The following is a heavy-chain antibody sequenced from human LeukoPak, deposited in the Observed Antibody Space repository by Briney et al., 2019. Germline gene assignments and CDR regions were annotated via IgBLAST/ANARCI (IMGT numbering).Heavy chain of an antibody. J-gene: IGHJ6*02. D-gene: IGHD4-17*01. CDR1: GFAFSSYG. Sequence: GGSLRLSCAASGFAFSSYGMHWVRQAPGKGLEWVAVISYDGSNKYYADSVKGRFTISRDNSKNTLYLQMNSLRAEDTAVYYCAKDLLYGDYPSCGMDVWGQGTTVTVSS. CDR3: AKDLLYGDYPSCGMDV. CDR2: ISYDGSNK. V-gene: IGHV3-30*18.